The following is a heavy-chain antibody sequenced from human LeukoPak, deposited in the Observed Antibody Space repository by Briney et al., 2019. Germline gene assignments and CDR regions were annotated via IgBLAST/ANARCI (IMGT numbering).Heavy chain of an antibody. CDR2: IRAKIHDGTT. D-gene: IGHD3-10*01. V-gene: IGHV3-49*04. CDR3: SRGQKDPYGPESDY. CDR1: GFIFGDYN. J-gene: IGHJ4*02. Sequence: PGGSLRLSCTTSGFIFGDYNMNWVRQAPGKGLEWVGYIRAKIHDGTTDFAASVKGRFTISRDDSKSIAYLQMTSLKSEDTAVYYCSRGQKDPYGPESDYWGQGTLVTVSS.